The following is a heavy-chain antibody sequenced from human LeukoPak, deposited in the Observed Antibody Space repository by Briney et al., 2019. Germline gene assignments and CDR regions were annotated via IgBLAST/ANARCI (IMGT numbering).Heavy chain of an antibody. CDR3: ARGATISETGYFDF. CDR2: IDHRGDT. V-gene: IGHV4-34*01. J-gene: IGHJ4*03. CDR1: GGSFSRYY. D-gene: IGHD5-24*01. Sequence: TPSETLSLTCAVYGGSFSRYYWSWIRQSPGKGLEWIAEIDHRGDTNYNPSVKSRVTISVDTSKNQFSLKVRPLSAADTAVYYCARGATISETGYFDFWGQGTLVTVSS.